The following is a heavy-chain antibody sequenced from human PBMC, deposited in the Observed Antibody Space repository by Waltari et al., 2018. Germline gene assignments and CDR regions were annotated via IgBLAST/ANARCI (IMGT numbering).Heavy chain of an antibody. CDR1: GGTFSSYA. CDR3: ARRGGSYSSAPDAFDI. CDR2: IIPIFGTA. J-gene: IGHJ3*02. V-gene: IGHV1-69*01. D-gene: IGHD1-26*01. Sequence: QVQLVQSGAEVKKPGSSVKVSCKASGGTFSSYAISWVRQAPGQGLEWMGGIIPIFGTANYAQKFQGRVTSTADESTSTAYMELSSLRSEDTAVYYCARRGGSYSSAPDAFDIWGQGTMVTVSS.